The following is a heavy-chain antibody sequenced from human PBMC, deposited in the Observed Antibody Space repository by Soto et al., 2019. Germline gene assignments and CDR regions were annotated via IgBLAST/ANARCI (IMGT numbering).Heavy chain of an antibody. J-gene: IGHJ4*02. CDR2: IKSKTDGGTT. CDR3: TTGSTSTKNY. Sequence: GGSLRLSCAASGFTFSNAWLSWVRQAPGKGLAWVGRIKSKTDGGTTDYTAPVKGRFTISRDDSKNTLYLQMNSLKIEDTAVYYCTTGSTSTKNYWGQGTLVTVSS. CDR1: GFTFSNAW. V-gene: IGHV3-15*01. D-gene: IGHD6-6*01.